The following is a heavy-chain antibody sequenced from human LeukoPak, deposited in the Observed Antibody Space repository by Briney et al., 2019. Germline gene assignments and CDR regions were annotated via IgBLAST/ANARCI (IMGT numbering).Heavy chain of an antibody. Sequence: GGSLRLSCAASGFTFSSYGMSWVRQAPGKGLEWVSAISGIGGSTYYADSVKGRFTISRDNSKSTLYLKMNSLRAENTAVYYCAKDRFYYDSSGYFADYWGQGTLVTVSS. D-gene: IGHD3-22*01. CDR3: AKDRFYYDSSGYFADY. CDR2: ISGIGGST. V-gene: IGHV3-23*01. J-gene: IGHJ4*02. CDR1: GFTFSSYG.